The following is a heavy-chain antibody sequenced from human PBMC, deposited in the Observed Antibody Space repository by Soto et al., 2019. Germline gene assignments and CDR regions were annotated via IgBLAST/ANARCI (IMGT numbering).Heavy chain of an antibody. CDR1: SDSISSSNW. CDR3: ARVGTYFHGGYVLQAGFVS. D-gene: IGHD3-22*01. CDR2: IYHSGST. V-gene: IGHV4-4*02. J-gene: IGHJ4*02. Sequence: QVQLQESGPGLVKPSGTLSLTCAVSSDSISSSNWWTWIRQPPGKGPEWIGEIYHSGSTNYNPSLRSRITMSVDESKNQFSLKMHSVTAADTGVYYCARVGTYFHGGYVLQAGFVSWGQGTLVTVSS.